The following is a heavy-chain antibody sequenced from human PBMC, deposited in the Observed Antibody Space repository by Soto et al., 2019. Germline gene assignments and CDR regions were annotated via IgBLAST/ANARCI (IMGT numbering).Heavy chain of an antibody. D-gene: IGHD2-2*02. CDR3: IKDIYAGGADY. Sequence: DGQLVESGGGLVQPGRSLRLSCAASGFTSNDYAMHWVRQVPGKGLEWVAGIYYNSKREGYGDSVKGRYTIFRDNAKNSISLQMNGLRPEDTALYYGIKDIYAGGADYWGLGTLVTVSS. V-gene: IGHV3-9*02. J-gene: IGHJ4*02. CDR1: GFTSNDYA. CDR2: IYYNSKRE.